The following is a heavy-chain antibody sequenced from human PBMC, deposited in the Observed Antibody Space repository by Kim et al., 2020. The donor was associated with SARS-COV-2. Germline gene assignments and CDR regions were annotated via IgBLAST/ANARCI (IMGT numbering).Heavy chain of an antibody. CDR1: GFTFSSYA. V-gene: IGHV3-30-3*01. CDR2: ISYDGSNK. CDR3: ARDNSGVRFLEWLSTHYYGMDV. D-gene: IGHD3-3*01. Sequence: GGSLRLSCAASGFTFSSYAMHWVRQAPGKGLEWVAVISYDGSNKYYADSVKGRFTISRDNSKNTLYLQMNSLSAEDTAVYYCARDNSGVRFLEWLSTHYYGMDVWRKGTTVTVSS. J-gene: IGHJ6*04.